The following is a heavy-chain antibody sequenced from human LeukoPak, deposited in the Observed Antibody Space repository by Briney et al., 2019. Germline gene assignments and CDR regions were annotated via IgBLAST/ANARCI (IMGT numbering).Heavy chain of an antibody. CDR2: FDPEDGET. Sequence: ASVKVSCTVSGYTLTELSMHWVRQAPGKGLEWRGGFDPEDGETIYAQKSQGRVTMTEDTSTDTAYMELSSLRSEDTAGYYCAALAYYYCSGSDYWGQGTLVTVSS. V-gene: IGHV1-24*01. CDR3: AALAYYYCSGSDY. CDR1: GYTLTELS. J-gene: IGHJ4*02. D-gene: IGHD3-10*01.